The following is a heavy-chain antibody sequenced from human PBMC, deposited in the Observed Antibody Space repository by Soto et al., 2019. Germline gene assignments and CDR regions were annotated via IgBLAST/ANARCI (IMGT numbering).Heavy chain of an antibody. Sequence: GESLKFSCTASGYNFPGYWIGWVRQMPGKGLEWMGRIAPADSYTNYSPSFHGHVTMSVDRSTSTAYLQWGSLKASDTAMYYCVRVPIGHSDDSGYSDSWGQGTQVTVSS. CDR3: VRVPIGHSDDSGYSDS. CDR2: IAPADSYT. V-gene: IGHV5-10-1*01. D-gene: IGHD3-22*01. J-gene: IGHJ5*01. CDR1: GYNFPGYW.